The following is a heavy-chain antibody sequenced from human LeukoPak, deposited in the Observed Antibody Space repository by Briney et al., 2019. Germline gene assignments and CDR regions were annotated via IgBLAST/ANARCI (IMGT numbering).Heavy chain of an antibody. D-gene: IGHD6-6*01. CDR1: GGSISSSSYY. V-gene: IGHV4-39*07. Sequence: PSETLSLTCTVSGGSISSSSYYWGWIRQPPGKGLEWIGSIYYSGSTYYNPSLKSRVTISVDTSKNQFSLKLSSVTAADTAVYYCARGGGDSSLFDYWGQGTLVTVSS. J-gene: IGHJ4*02. CDR2: IYYSGST. CDR3: ARGGGDSSLFDY.